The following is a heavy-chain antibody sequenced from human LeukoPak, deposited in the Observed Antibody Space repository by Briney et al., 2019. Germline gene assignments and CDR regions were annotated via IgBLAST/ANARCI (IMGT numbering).Heavy chain of an antibody. D-gene: IGHD1/OR15-1a*01. Sequence: PGGSLRLSCAASVFTFDYYAMHWVRQAPGKGLEGVSLISWEGGSTYYADSVKGRFTISRDNRKTSLYLQMNSLRTEDTALYYCAKDLLEHQLYNWFDPWGQGTLVTVSS. V-gene: IGHV3-43*02. CDR1: VFTFDYYA. CDR2: ISWEGGST. CDR3: AKDLLEHQLYNWFDP. J-gene: IGHJ5*02.